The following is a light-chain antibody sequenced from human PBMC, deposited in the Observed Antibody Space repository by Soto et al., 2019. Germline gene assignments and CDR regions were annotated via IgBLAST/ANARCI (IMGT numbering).Light chain of an antibody. CDR3: QQRSNWPPIT. J-gene: IGKJ1*01. V-gene: IGKV3-11*01. CDR2: DAS. CDR1: LSLSRY. Sequence: EIVLTQSPGTLSLSPGERVTLSCRASLSLSRYLAWYQQKPGQAPRLLIYDASNRATGIPVRFSGSGSGTDFTLTISSLEPEDFAVYYCQQRSNWPPITFGQGTKVDIK.